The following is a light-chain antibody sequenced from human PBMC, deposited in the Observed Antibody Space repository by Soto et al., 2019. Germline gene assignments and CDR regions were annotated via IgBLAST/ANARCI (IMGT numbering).Light chain of an antibody. J-gene: IGKJ4*01. CDR1: QSVGSN. CDR3: QKYNSAPLT. V-gene: IGKV3-15*01. Sequence: EILMTQSPATLSVSPGERTTLACRASQSVGSNLAWYQQKPGQAPRLLIYAASTRASGVPSRFSGSGSGTDFTLTISSLQPEDVATYYCQKYNSAPLTFGGGTKVDIK. CDR2: AAS.